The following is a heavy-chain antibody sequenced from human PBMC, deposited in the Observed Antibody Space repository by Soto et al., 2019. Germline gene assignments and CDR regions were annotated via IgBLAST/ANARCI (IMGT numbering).Heavy chain of an antibody. CDR1: GFTFSSYG. D-gene: IGHD3-9*01. J-gene: IGHJ5*02. Sequence: PGGSLRLSCAASGFTFSSYGMHWARQAPGKGLEWVAVISYDGSNKYYADSVKGRFTISRDNSKNTLYLQMNSLRAEDTAVYYCAKDFRDILTGYPNYKWFDPWRHGTLVTVSS. CDR3: AKDFRDILTGYPNYKWFDP. V-gene: IGHV3-30*18. CDR2: ISYDGSNK.